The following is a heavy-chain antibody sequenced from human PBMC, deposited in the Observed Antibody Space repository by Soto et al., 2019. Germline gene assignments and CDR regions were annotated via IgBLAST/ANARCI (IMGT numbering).Heavy chain of an antibody. CDR3: ARAEGGDSPLYYYDSSGYSPGYFDY. Sequence: QVQLVQSGAEVKKPGASVKVSCKASGYTFTSYAMHWVRQAPGQRLEWMGWINAGNGNTKYSQKFQGRVTITRDTSASTAYMELSSLRSEDTAVYYCARAEGGDSPLYYYDSSGYSPGYFDYWGQGTLVTVSS. D-gene: IGHD3-22*01. J-gene: IGHJ4*02. CDR2: INAGNGNT. CDR1: GYTFTSYA. V-gene: IGHV1-3*01.